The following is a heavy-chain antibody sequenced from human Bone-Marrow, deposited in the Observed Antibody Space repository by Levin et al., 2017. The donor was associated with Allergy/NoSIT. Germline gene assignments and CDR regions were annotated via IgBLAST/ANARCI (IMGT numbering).Heavy chain of an antibody. J-gene: IGHJ4*02. V-gene: IGHV3-7*04. CDR3: ARAGDVWGSYPPDY. Sequence: SCAASGFTFSTYWMTWVRQAPGKGLEWVANIKQDGSEKYYVDSVKGRFTISRDNAKNSLYLQMNSLRAEDTAVYYCARAGDVWGSYPPDYWGQGTLVTVSS. CDR2: IKQDGSEK. CDR1: GFTFSTYW. D-gene: IGHD3-16*02.